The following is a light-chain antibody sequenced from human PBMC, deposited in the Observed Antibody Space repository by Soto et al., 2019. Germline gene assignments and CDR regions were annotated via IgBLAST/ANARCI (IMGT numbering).Light chain of an antibody. V-gene: IGLV2-14*01. Sequence: QSVLTQPASVSGSPGQSITISCTGTSSDVGGYNYVSWYQQHPGKAPKLMIYDVSNRPSGVSNRFSGSKSGNTASLTISGLQAEDEADYYCSSYTSSSTPVFGTGTKSPS. CDR2: DVS. J-gene: IGLJ1*01. CDR3: SSYTSSSTPV. CDR1: SSDVGGYNY.